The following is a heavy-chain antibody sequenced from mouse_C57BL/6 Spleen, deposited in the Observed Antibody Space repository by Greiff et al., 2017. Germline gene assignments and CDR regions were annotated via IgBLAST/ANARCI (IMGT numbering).Heavy chain of an antibody. D-gene: IGHD4-1*01. Sequence: EVKLVESGGGVVKPGGSLKFSCAASGFTFSDYGMHWVRQAPEKGLEWVAYISSGSSTINYADTVKGQFTISRDNAKNTLFLQMTSLRSEGTAMXYRASGAMDYWGQGTSVTVSS. CDR1: GFTFSDYG. CDR3: ASGAMDY. J-gene: IGHJ4*01. V-gene: IGHV5-17*01. CDR2: ISSGSSTI.